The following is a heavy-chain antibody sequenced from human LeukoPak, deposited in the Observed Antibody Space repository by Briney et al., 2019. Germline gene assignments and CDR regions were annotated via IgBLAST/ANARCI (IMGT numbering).Heavy chain of an antibody. CDR3: ARAAGVPAARYDFDI. V-gene: IGHV1-2*04. CDR1: GYTFTGYY. D-gene: IGHD2-2*01. Sequence: ASVKVSCKASGYTFTGYYMHWVRQAPGQGREWMGWINPNSGGTNYAQKFQGWVTMTRDTSISTAYMELSRLRSDDTAVYYCARAAGVPAARYDFDIWGQGTMVTVSS. J-gene: IGHJ3*02. CDR2: INPNSGGT.